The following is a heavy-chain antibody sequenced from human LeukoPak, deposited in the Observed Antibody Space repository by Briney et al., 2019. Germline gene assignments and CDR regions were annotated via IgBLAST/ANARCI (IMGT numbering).Heavy chain of an antibody. Sequence: PGGSLRLSCAASGFTFSSYGMHWVRQAPGKGLEWVAFIRYDGSNKYYAESVKGRFTISRDNSKNTLYLLMNSLRAEDTAVYYCAKEKISYSSSSGQAYWGQGTLVTVSS. J-gene: IGHJ4*02. D-gene: IGHD6-6*01. CDR2: IRYDGSNK. CDR1: GFTFSSYG. V-gene: IGHV3-30*02. CDR3: AKEKISYSSSSGQAY.